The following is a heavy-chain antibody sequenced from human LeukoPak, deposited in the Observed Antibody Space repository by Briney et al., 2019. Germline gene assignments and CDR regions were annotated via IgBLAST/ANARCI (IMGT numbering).Heavy chain of an antibody. D-gene: IGHD2-21*02. V-gene: IGHV4-61*02. CDR3: ARGGYCGGDCYFYY. J-gene: IGHJ4*02. CDR1: GYSISSGYY. CDR2: IYTSGST. Sequence: NASETLSLTCTVSGYSISSGYYWGWIRQPAGKGLEWIGRIYTSGSTNYNPSLKSRVTISVDTSKNQFSLKLSSVTAADTAVYYCARGGYCGGDCYFYYWGQGTLVTVSS.